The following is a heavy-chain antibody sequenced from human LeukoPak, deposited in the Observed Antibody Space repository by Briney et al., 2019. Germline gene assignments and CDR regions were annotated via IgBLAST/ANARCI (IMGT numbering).Heavy chain of an antibody. J-gene: IGHJ4*02. CDR1: GFTFSSCG. V-gene: IGHV3-23*01. CDR2: ISSSGDSK. Sequence: GGSLRLSCAASGFTFSSCGMHWVRQAPGKGLEWVAAISSSGDSKQYAESVKGRFTISRDNSKNTLYLQMNSLRAEDTAVYYCAKGTYGAFDYWGQGTLVTVSS. CDR3: AKGTYGAFDY. D-gene: IGHD4/OR15-4a*01.